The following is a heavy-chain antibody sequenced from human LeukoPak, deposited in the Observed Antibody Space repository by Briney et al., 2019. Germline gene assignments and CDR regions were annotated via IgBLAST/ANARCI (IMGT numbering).Heavy chain of an antibody. CDR3: AKTKSGYCSGGSCYVDY. J-gene: IGHJ4*02. D-gene: IGHD2-15*01. Sequence: HPGGSLRLSCAASGFTFSSYAMSWVRQAPGKGLEWVSAISSSGGSTYYADSVKGRFTISRDNSKSTLYLQMNSLRAEDTAVYYCAKTKSGYCSGGSCYVDYWGQGTLVTVSS. V-gene: IGHV3-23*01. CDR2: ISSSGGST. CDR1: GFTFSSYA.